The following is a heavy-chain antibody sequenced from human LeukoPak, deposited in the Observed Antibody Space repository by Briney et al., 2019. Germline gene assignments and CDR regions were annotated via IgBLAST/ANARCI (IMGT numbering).Heavy chain of an antibody. CDR1: GFTFSSYA. J-gene: IGHJ6*04. V-gene: IGHV3-23*01. CDR3: AKNLGSGSYYNVDYYYYGMDV. Sequence: GGSLRLPCAASGFTFSSYAMSWVRQAPGKGLEWVSAISGSGGSTYYADSVKGRFTISRDNSKNTLYLQMNSLRAEDTAVYYCAKNLGSGSYYNVDYYYYGMDVWGKGTTVTVSS. D-gene: IGHD3-10*01. CDR2: ISGSGGST.